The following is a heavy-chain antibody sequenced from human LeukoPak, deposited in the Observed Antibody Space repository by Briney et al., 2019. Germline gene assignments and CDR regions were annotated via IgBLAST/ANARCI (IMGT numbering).Heavy chain of an antibody. J-gene: IGHJ4*02. CDR2: IYYSGST. CDR1: GGSISSYY. V-gene: IGHV4-59*12. D-gene: IGHD3-22*01. CDR3: ARGRFDSSGYYHPSPDY. Sequence: PSETLSLTCTVSGGSISSYYWSWIRQSPGKGLEWIGYIYYSGSTNYNPSLKSRVTISVDTSKNQFSLKLSSVTAADTAVYYCARGRFDSSGYYHPSPDYWGQGTLVTVSS.